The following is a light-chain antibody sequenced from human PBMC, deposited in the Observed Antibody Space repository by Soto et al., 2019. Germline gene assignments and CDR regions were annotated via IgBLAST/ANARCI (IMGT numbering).Light chain of an antibody. CDR1: TSNIGTNT. V-gene: IGLV1-44*01. CDR3: ATWDDSVYV. CDR2: TND. J-gene: IGLJ1*01. Sequence: QSVLTQPPSASGTPGQRVPISCSGSTSNIGTNTVNWFQHLPGSAPKLLIYTNDQRPSGVPDRFSGSRSGTSASLAISGLQPEDEADYYCATWDDSVYVFGTGTKVTVL.